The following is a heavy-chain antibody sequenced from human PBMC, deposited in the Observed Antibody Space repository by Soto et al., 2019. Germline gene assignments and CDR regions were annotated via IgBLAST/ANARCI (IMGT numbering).Heavy chain of an antibody. CDR3: ARLRGYYHSSGYPQGFYFDY. J-gene: IGHJ4*02. CDR1: GHSISSGYY. V-gene: IGHV4-31*11. Sequence: SETLSLTCAVSGHSISSGYYWSWVRQRPGKGLEWIGHIFYSGSAYYNASLKTRLAISVDTSKNQFSLKLSSVTAADTAVYYCARLRGYYHSSGYPQGFYFDYWGQGTLVTVS. CDR2: IFYSGSA. D-gene: IGHD3-22*01.